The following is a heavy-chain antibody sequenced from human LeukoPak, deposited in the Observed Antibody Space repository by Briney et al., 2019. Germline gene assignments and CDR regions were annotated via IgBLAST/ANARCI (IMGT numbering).Heavy chain of an antibody. CDR2: ISWNSGSI. V-gene: IGHV3-9*01. J-gene: IGHJ4*02. CDR1: GFTLDDYA. D-gene: IGHD1-26*01. Sequence: PGGSLRLSCAASGFTLDDYAMHWVRQAPGKGLEWVSGISWNSGSIGYADSVKGRFTISRDNAKNSLYLQMNSLRAEDTALYYCAKDPLFYSGSPYYFDYWGQGTLVTVSS. CDR3: AKDPLFYSGSPYYFDY.